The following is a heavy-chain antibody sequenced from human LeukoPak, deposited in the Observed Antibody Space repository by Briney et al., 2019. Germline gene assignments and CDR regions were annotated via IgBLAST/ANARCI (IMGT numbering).Heavy chain of an antibody. V-gene: IGHV3-53*01. CDR2: IYSGGST. D-gene: IGHD1-14*01. J-gene: IGHJ3*02. CDR1: GFTVSSNY. Sequence: GGSLRLSCAASGFTVSSNYMSWVRQAPGKGLEWVSVIYSGGSTYYADSVEGRFTISRDNSKNTLYLQMNSLRAEDTAVYYCARDGARNAFDIWGQGTMVTVSS. CDR3: ARDGARNAFDI.